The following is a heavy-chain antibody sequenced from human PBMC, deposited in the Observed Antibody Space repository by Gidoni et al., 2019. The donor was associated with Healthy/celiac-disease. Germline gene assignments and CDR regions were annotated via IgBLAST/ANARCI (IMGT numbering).Heavy chain of an antibody. CDR3: ARRKLDYYDSSGYYFSFSYDY. CDR1: GGSFSGYY. D-gene: IGHD3-22*01. CDR2: INHSGST. J-gene: IGHJ4*02. V-gene: IGHV4-34*01. Sequence: QVQLQQWGAGLLKPSETLSLPCAVYGGSFSGYYWSWIRQPPGKGLEWIGEINHSGSTNYNPSLKSRVTISVDTSKNQFSLKLSSVTAADTAVYYCARRKLDYYDSSGYYFSFSYDYWGQGTLVTVSS.